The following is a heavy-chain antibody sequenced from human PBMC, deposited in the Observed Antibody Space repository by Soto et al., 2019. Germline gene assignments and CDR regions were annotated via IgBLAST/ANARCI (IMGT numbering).Heavy chain of an antibody. CDR2: ISSSSSTI. J-gene: IGHJ1*01. V-gene: IGHV3-48*01. CDR3: ARDLGSSWYPEYFQH. Sequence: PGGSLRLSCAASGFTFSSDSMNWVRQAPGKGLEWVSYISSSSSTIYYADSVKGRFTISRDNAKNSLYLQMNSLRAEDTAVYYCARDLGSSWYPEYFQHWGQGTLVTVSS. CDR1: GFTFSSDS. D-gene: IGHD6-13*01.